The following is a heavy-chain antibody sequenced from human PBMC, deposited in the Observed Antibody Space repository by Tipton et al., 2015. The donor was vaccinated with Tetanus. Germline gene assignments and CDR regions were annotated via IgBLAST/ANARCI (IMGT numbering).Heavy chain of an antibody. D-gene: IGHD3-16*01. CDR3: TTSGPGASGGDS. CDR1: GFTFSGFTFTNAW. Sequence: SLRLSCAGSGFTFSGFTFTNAWMGWVRQAPGKGLEWVGRIKSQIDGGAIDYAAPMKGRFTLSRDDSKNSVFLPMNSLKTEDSGVSYCTTSGPGASGGDSWGQGTLVTVSA. V-gene: IGHV3-15*01. J-gene: IGHJ4*02. CDR2: IKSQIDGGAI.